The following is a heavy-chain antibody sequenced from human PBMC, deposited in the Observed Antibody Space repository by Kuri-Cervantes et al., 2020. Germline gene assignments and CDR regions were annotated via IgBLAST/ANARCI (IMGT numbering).Heavy chain of an antibody. V-gene: IGHV1-2*04. CDR2: INPNGGGT. J-gene: IGHJ6*03. Sequence: ASVKVSCKASGYTFTSYYMHWVRQAPGQGLEWMGWINPNGGGTNYAQKFQGWVTMTRDTSISTAYMELSRLRSDDTAVYYCARVNGYYYYMDVWGKGTTVTVSS. CDR1: GYTFTSYY. CDR3: ARVNGYYYYMDV.